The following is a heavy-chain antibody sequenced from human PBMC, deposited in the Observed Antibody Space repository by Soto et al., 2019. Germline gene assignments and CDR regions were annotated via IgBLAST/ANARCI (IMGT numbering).Heavy chain of an antibody. J-gene: IGHJ3*02. CDR1: GGSISSYY. CDR3: ARHSPRFLEWLSQGDAFDI. Sequence: QVQLQESGPGLVKPSETLSLTCTVSGGSISSYYWSWIRQPPGKGLEWIGYIYYSGSTNYNPSLKSRVTISVDTSKNQFSLKLSSVTAADTAVYYCARHSPRFLEWLSQGDAFDIWCQGTMVTVSS. V-gene: IGHV4-59*08. CDR2: IYYSGST. D-gene: IGHD3-3*01.